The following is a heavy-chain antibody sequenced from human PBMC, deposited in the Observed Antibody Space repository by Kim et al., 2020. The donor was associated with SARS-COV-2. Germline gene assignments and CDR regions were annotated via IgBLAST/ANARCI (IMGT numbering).Heavy chain of an antibody. CDR1: GYTFTSYA. V-gene: IGHV1-3*01. J-gene: IGHJ4*02. CDR2: INAGNGNT. D-gene: IGHD1-26*01. Sequence: ASVKVSCKASGYTFTSYAMHWVRQAPGQRLEWMGWINAGNGNTKYSQKFQGRVTITRDTSASTAYMELSSLRSEDTAVYYCARVMGSYRSHFDYWGQGTLVTVSS. CDR3: ARVMGSYRSHFDY.